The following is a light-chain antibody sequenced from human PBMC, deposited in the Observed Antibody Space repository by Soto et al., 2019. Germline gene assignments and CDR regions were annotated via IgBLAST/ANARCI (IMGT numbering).Light chain of an antibody. J-gene: IGKJ5*01. CDR2: GTS. CDR3: QQYGSSIT. Sequence: EIVLTQSPGTLSLSPGERATLSCRASQSVSSSYLAWYQQKPGQAPRLLIYGTSSRATGIPDRFSGSGSGTEFTLTISNLQSEDFAVYYCQQYGSSITFGQGTRLEIK. V-gene: IGKV3-20*01. CDR1: QSVSSSY.